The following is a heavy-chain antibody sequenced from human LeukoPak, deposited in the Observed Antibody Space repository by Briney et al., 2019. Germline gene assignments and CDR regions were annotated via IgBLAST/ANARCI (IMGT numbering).Heavy chain of an antibody. V-gene: IGHV3-30*18. CDR1: GFTFSDYD. CDR3: AKDHDFWSGYYPLNFDY. J-gene: IGHJ4*02. CDR2: ISFDGSDK. D-gene: IGHD3-3*01. Sequence: GGSLRLSCADSGFTFSDYDMHWVRQAPGKGLEWVAIISFDGSDKYYADSVTGRFTISRDNSKNTLYLQMNSLRPDDTAVYYCAKDHDFWSGYYPLNFDYWGQGTLVTVSS.